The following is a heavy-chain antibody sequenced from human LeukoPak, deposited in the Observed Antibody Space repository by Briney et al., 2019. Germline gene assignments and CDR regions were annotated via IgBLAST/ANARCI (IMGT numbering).Heavy chain of an antibody. J-gene: IGHJ6*03. CDR1: GFTFGDYA. D-gene: IGHD6-6*01. V-gene: IGHV3-49*03. CDR2: IRSKAYGGTT. Sequence: PGGSLRLSCTASGFTFGDYAMSWFRQAPGKGLEWVGFIRSKAYGGTTEYAASVKGRFTISRDDSKSTAYLQMNSLKTEDTAVYYCTRVGYSSSSVEGINYYYMDVWGKGTTVTVSS. CDR3: TRVGYSSSSVEGINYYYMDV.